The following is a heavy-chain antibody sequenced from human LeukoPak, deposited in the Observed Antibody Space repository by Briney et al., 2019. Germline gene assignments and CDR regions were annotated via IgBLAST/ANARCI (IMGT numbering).Heavy chain of an antibody. CDR1: GGTFSSYA. D-gene: IGHD3-22*01. CDR2: IIPIFGTA. CDR3: ACSGYYIHYFDY. Sequence: ASVKVSCKASGGTFSSYAISWVRQAPGQGLEWMGGIIPIFGTANYALKFQGRVTITTDESTSTAYMELSSLRSEDTAVYYCACSGYYIHYFDYWGQGTLVTVSS. J-gene: IGHJ4*02. V-gene: IGHV1-69*05.